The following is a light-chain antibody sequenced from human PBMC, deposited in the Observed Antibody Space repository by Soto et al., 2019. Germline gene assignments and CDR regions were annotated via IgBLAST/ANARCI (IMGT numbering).Light chain of an antibody. CDR1: QNINSH. CDR3: QQTYSTLWT. V-gene: IGKV1-39*01. Sequence: DIQMTQSLSSLSASVGDRVTITCRASQNINSHLHWYQQKPGKGPNLLIYTASSLESGVSSRFSGSGSGTDFTLTISSLQPEDFATYFCQQTYSTLWTFGQGTKVEIK. CDR2: TAS. J-gene: IGKJ1*01.